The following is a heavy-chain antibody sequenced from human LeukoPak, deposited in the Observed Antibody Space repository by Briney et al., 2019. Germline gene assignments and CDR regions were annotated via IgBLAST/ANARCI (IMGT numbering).Heavy chain of an antibody. CDR2: LNNSGGRT. D-gene: IGHD3-3*01. Sequence: GGSLRLSCTTSGFTFKNYVMTWVRQAPGKGLEWVASLNNSGGRTYYTDSVKGRFTISRDNSKSTLYLQMNSLRAEDTAVYYCAKDRVYDFWSGYYSGFDYWGQGTLVTVSS. V-gene: IGHV3-23*05. CDR3: AKDRVYDFWSGYYSGFDY. J-gene: IGHJ4*02. CDR1: GFTFKNYV.